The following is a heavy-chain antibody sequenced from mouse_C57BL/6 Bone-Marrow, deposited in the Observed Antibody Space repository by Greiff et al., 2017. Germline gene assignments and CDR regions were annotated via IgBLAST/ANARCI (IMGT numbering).Heavy chain of an antibody. Sequence: VQLQQSGAELVRPGASVTLSCTASGFNIKDDYMHWVKQRPEPGLEWIGWIDPENGDTEYASKFQGKATITTTTSSNPAYLQLSSLTSEDTAVYDCTTVEWLRRGYFDVWGTGTTVTVSS. J-gene: IGHJ1*03. D-gene: IGHD2-2*01. V-gene: IGHV14-4*01. CDR2: IDPENGDT. CDR3: TTVEWLRRGYFDV. CDR1: GFNIKDDY.